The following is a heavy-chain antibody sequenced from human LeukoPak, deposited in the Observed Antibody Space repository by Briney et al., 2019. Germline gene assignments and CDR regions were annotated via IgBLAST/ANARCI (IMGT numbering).Heavy chain of an antibody. J-gene: IGHJ4*02. CDR3: AKGATGFCSSTSGLYYFDY. D-gene: IGHD2-2*01. CDR2: VTADST. CDR1: GFTFGTYA. V-gene: IGHV3-23*01. Sequence: GGSLRLSCAASGFTFGTYAMSWVRQAPGKGLEWVSTVTADSTYYADSVKGRFTISRDNSKNTLYLQMNSLRAEDTAVYYCAKGATGFCSSTSGLYYFDYWGRGTLVTVSS.